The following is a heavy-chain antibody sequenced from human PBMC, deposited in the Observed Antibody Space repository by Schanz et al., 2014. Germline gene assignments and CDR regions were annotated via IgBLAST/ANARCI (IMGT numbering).Heavy chain of an antibody. J-gene: IGHJ3*02. Sequence: EVQLVESGGGLIQPGGSLRLSCAVSGFTVNTNYMSWVRQAPGKGLEWISSMYINSGSTQYADSVKGRFTIPRDNSKNTLYLQMNSLIAEDTAVYYCAKCIGWYGRCAFDIWGQGTMVTVSS. V-gene: IGHV3-53*01. CDR1: GFTVNTNY. CDR3: AKCIGWYGRCAFDI. CDR2: MYINSGST. D-gene: IGHD6-19*01.